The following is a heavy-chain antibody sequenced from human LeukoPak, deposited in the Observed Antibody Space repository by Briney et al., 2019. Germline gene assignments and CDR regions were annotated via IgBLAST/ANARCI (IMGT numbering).Heavy chain of an antibody. CDR3: AKLAGISGWYVSYFAY. CDR2: ISSSGDTT. CDR1: GFTFGTHA. D-gene: IGHD6-19*01. Sequence: PGGSLRLSCAASGFTFGTHAMTWLRQAPGKGLEWFSGISSSGDTTYYADSVKGRFTISRYNSKNSLFLQMISLRAEDTAVSERAKLAGISGWYVSYFAYWGQGTLVTVS. V-gene: IGHV3-23*01. J-gene: IGHJ4*02.